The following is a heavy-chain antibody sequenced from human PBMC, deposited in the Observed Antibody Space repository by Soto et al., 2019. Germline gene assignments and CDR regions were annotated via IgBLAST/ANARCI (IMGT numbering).Heavy chain of an antibody. D-gene: IGHD6-13*01. CDR2: IYSGGST. J-gene: IGHJ4*02. CDR1: GFTVSSNY. V-gene: IGHV3-53*01. CDR3: ASRIIAAAGLFDY. Sequence: GGSLRLSCAASGFTVSSNYMSWVRQAPGKGLEWVSVIYSGGSTYYADSVKGRFTISRDNSKNTLYLQMNSLRAEDTAVYYCASRIIAAAGLFDYWGQGTLVTVSS.